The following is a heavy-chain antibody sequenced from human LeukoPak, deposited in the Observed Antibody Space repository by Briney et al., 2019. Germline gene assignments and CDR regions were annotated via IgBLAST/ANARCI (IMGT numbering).Heavy chain of an antibody. V-gene: IGHV3-30*18. CDR2: ISYDGSNK. CDR1: GFTFSSYG. CDR3: AKDRTSAVPFDY. Sequence: GGSLRLSCAASGFTFSSYGMHWVRQAPGKGLKWVAVISYDGSNKYYADSVKGRFTISRDNSKNTLYLQMNSLRAEDTAVYYCAKDRTSAVPFDYWGQGTLVTVSS. D-gene: IGHD6-13*01. J-gene: IGHJ4*02.